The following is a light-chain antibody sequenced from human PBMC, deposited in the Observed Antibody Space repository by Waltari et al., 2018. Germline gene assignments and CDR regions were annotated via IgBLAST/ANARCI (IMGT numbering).Light chain of an antibody. CDR2: SND. CDR1: GSNIGSRA. V-gene: IGLV1-44*01. Sequence: QSVLTQAPSASGAPGQRVIISCSGSGSNIGSRAFNWYQQLPGRAPQLLIYSNDQRPSGVPDRFSGSRSDTSASLAISGLQSEDEAHYYCASRDDRLNGVVFGGGTKLTVL. CDR3: ASRDDRLNGVV. J-gene: IGLJ2*01.